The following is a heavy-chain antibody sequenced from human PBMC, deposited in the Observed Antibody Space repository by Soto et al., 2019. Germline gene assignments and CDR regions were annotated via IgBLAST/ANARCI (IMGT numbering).Heavy chain of an antibody. V-gene: IGHV3-7*05. Sequence: EVQLVESGGGLVQPGGSLRLSCAASGFTFSSYWMSWVRQAPGKGLEWVANIKQDGSEKYCVDSVKGRFNISRDNAKNTLYLQMNSLKAEDTAVYYCARRISSELMVYAVYFVYWGQGTLVTVSS. CDR1: GFTFSSYW. CDR2: IKQDGSEK. J-gene: IGHJ4*02. CDR3: ARRISSELMVYAVYFVY. D-gene: IGHD2-8*01.